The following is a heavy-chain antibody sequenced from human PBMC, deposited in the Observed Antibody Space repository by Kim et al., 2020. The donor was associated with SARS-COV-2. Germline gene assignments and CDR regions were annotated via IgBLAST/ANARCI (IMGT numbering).Heavy chain of an antibody. V-gene: IGHV1-69*13. D-gene: IGHD6-6*01. Sequence: SVKVSCKASGGTFSSYAISWVRQAPGQGLEWMGGIIPIFGTANYAQKFQGRVTITADESTSTAYMELSSLRSEDTAVYYCARDRGQLVLYYYYYGMDVWGQGTTVTVSS. CDR3: ARDRGQLVLYYYYYGMDV. CDR1: GGTFSSYA. CDR2: IIPIFGTA. J-gene: IGHJ6*02.